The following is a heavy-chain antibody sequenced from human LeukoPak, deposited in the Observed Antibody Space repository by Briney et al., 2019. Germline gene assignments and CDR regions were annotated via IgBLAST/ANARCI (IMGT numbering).Heavy chain of an antibody. CDR1: GFTFSSYS. V-gene: IGHV3-21*01. Sequence: GGSLRLSCAASGFTFSSYSMNWVRQAPGKGLEWVSSISSSSSYIYYADSVKGRFTISRDNAKNSLYLQMNSLRAEDTAVYYCARDDRDTGHYYYYGMDVWGQGTTVTVSS. CDR2: ISSSSSYI. J-gene: IGHJ6*02. CDR3: ARDDRDTGHYYYYGMDV. D-gene: IGHD3-22*01.